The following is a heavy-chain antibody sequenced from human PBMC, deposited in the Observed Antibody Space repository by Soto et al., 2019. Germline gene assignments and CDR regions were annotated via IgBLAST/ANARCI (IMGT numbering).Heavy chain of an antibody. CDR2: IIPILGIA. CDR1: GGTFSSYA. V-gene: IGHV1-69*10. D-gene: IGHD1-26*01. Sequence: ASAKVSCKASGGTFSSYAISWVRQAPGQGLEWMGGIIPILGIANYAQKFQGRVTITADKSMSTAYMELSSLRSEDTAVYYCARDRVPGGGSYYYWGQGTLVTVSS. J-gene: IGHJ4*02. CDR3: ARDRVPGGGSYYY.